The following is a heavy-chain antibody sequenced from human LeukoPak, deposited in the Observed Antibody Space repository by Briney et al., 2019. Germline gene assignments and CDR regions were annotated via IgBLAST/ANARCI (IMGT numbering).Heavy chain of an antibody. V-gene: IGHV1-46*01. CDR3: ARSEYSKSIWFDP. Sequence: ASVKISCKASGFKFTNFYFHWVRQAPGQGLEWMGIINPSGGTTTYAQKFQDNITMTRDTSTSTVYMEMTSLTSEDTAVYYCARSEYSKSIWFDPWGQGTLVTVSS. CDR1: GFKFTNFY. J-gene: IGHJ5*02. CDR2: INPSGGTT. D-gene: IGHD6-6*01.